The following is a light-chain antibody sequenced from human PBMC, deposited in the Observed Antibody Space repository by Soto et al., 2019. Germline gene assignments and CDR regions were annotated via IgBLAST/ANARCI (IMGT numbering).Light chain of an antibody. V-gene: IGKV2D-29*01. J-gene: IGKJ1*01. CDR3: MQSLHLPST. Sequence: DIVMTRTPPSLSVTPGQPASISCKSTQSLLNTDGKTYVYWYQQEPGQHPQLLISEVSKRFSGVPDRFSGSGSGTDFTLKISRVGAEDFGVYYCMQSLHLPSTFRQGTRVE. CDR1: QSLLNTDGKTY. CDR2: EVS.